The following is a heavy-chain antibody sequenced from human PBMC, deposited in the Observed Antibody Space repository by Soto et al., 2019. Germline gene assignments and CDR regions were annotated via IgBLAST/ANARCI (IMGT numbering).Heavy chain of an antibody. D-gene: IGHD3-16*01. Sequence: VQLVESGGGLVQPGGSLRLSCAASGFTVSTKYMSWVRQAPGKGLEWVSVIYSGGSTFYADSVRGRFTISRDNSKNTANLQMNSRRAEDTAVYYCARDPWAADYWGQETLVTVSS. CDR2: IYSGGST. J-gene: IGHJ4*02. V-gene: IGHV3-66*01. CDR1: GFTVSTKY. CDR3: ARDPWAADY.